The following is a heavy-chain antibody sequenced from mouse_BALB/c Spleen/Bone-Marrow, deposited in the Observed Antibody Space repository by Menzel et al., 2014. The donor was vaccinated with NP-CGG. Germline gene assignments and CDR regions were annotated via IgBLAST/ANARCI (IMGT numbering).Heavy chain of an antibody. J-gene: IGHJ2*01. D-gene: IGHD2-4*01. CDR3: ARHGITRLLDY. V-gene: IGHV5-9-3*01. CDR2: ISSGGSYT. Sequence: EVQLVESGGGLVKPGGSLKLSCAASGFTFSSYAMSWVRQTPEKRLEWVATISSGGSYTYYPDSVKGRFTISRDNAKNTLYLQMSSLRSEDTAMYYCARHGITRLLDYWGQGTTLIVSS. CDR1: GFTFSSYA.